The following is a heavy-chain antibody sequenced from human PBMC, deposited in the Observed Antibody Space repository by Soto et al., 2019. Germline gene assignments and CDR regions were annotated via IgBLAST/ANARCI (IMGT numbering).Heavy chain of an antibody. D-gene: IGHD2-15*01. V-gene: IGHV1-8*01. J-gene: IGHJ6*03. CDR2: MNPNSGNT. CDR1: GYTFTSYD. Sequence: QVQLVQSGAEVKKPGASVKVSCKASGYTFTSYDINWVRQATGQGLEWMGWMNPNSGNTGYAQKFQGRVTMTRNTSISKAYMELSSLRFEDTAVYYCARVVGRRVIYYMDVWGKGTTVTVSS. CDR3: ARVVGRRVIYYMDV.